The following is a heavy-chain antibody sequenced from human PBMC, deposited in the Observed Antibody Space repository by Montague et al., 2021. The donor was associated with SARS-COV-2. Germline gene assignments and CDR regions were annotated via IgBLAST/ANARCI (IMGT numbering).Heavy chain of an antibody. CDR1: GFTFDDYA. CDR2: INGDGLTT. J-gene: IGHJ3*01. Sequence: SRSLSCAASGFTFDDYAMHWVRQAPGKGLEWVSLINGDGLTTLVIDSVEGRFIISRDNSKNSLYLQMKSLRTEDTALYFCVKDMSEFDDLNAFDVWGQGTQVTVSS. D-gene: IGHD3-10*01. CDR3: VKDMSEFDDLNAFDV. V-gene: IGHV3-43*02.